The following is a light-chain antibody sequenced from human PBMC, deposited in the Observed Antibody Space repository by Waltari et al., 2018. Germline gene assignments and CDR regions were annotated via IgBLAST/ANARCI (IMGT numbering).Light chain of an antibody. V-gene: IGLV1-44*01. CDR1: NSNIGSNT. CDR3: STWDDRLTGVV. J-gene: IGLJ2*01. CDR2: SNN. Sequence: QSVLAQPPSASGTPGQRITISCSGSNSNIGSNTVNWYQQFPGTAPRLLIYSNNQRASGVPDRIAASKSGSSAALAIYGLHSEDEADYYCSTWDDRLTGVVFGGGTKVTVL.